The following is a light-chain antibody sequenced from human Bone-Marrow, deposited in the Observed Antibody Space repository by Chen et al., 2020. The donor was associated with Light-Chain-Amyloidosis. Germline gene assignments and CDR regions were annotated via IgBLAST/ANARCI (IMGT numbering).Light chain of an antibody. Sequence: QSALTQPASVSGSPGQSITIPCTGTSSDVGGDNPVSWYQQHPDKAPKLMIYEVTNRPSWVTDRCSGSKSDNTASLTISGLQTEDEADYFCSSYTITNTLVFGSGTRVTVL. CDR1: SSDVGGDNP. CDR2: EVT. J-gene: IGLJ1*01. CDR3: SSYTITNTLV. V-gene: IGLV2-14*01.